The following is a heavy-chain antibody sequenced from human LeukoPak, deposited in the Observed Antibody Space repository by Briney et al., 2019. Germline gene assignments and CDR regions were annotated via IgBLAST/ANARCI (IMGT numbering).Heavy chain of an antibody. CDR1: GFTFSNYN. CDR3: ARDHLWFGDYDY. V-gene: IGHV3-48*04. D-gene: IGHD3-10*01. Sequence: GGSLRLPCAASGFTFSNYNMNWVRQAPGKGLEWVSYISSNNSTIYYAGSVKGRFTISRDNAKNSLYLQMNSLRAEDTAVYYCARDHLWFGDYDYWGQGTLVTVSS. J-gene: IGHJ4*02. CDR2: ISSNNSTI.